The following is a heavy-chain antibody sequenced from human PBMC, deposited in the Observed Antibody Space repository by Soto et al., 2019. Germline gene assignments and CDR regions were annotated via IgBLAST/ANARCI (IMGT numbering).Heavy chain of an antibody. Sequence: QVQLQESGPGLVKPSETLSLTCTVSGGSISSYYWSWIRQPPGKGLEWIGYIYYSGSTNYNPSLKSRVTISVDTSNNQFSLKLSSVTAADTAVYYCAREGVSSSRYNYYGMDVWGQGTTVTVSS. D-gene: IGHD3-10*01. CDR3: AREGVSSSRYNYYGMDV. V-gene: IGHV4-59*01. J-gene: IGHJ6*02. CDR2: IYYSGST. CDR1: GGSISSYY.